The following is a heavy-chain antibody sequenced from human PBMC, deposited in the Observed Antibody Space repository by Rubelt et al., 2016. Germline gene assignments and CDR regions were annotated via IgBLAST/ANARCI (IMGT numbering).Heavy chain of an antibody. J-gene: IGHJ5*02. CDR3: ARPLHNYGWFDP. CDR1: RFTFSDYG. Sequence: QVQLVESGGGVVQSGGSLRLSCAASRFTFSDYGMHWVRQAPGKGLQWVAVISYDGSNLYYGDSVKGRFTISRDNSKNTLYLQMNSLRAEDTAVYSCARPLHNYGWFDPWGQGTQVIVSS. D-gene: IGHD3-10*01. CDR2: ISYDGSNL. V-gene: IGHV3-30*03.